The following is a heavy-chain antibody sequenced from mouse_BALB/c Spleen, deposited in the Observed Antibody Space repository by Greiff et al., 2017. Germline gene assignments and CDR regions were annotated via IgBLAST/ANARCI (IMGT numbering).Heavy chain of an antibody. Sequence: EVQGVESGGGLVKPGGSLKLSCAASGFAFSSYDMSWVRQTPEKRLEWVAYISSGGGSTYYPDTVKGRFTISRDNAKNTLYLQMSSLKSEDTAMYYCARQLGYYFDYWGQGTTLTVSS. CDR2: ISSGGGST. CDR3: ARQLGYYFDY. CDR1: GFAFSSYD. J-gene: IGHJ2*01. V-gene: IGHV5-12-1*01.